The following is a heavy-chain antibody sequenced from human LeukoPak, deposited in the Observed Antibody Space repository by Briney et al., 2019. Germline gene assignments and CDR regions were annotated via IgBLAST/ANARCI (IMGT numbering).Heavy chain of an antibody. Sequence: PSETLSLTCTVSGGSISSSSYYWGWLRQPPGKGLEWIGSIYYSGSTYYNPSLKSRVTISVDTSKNQFSLKLSSVTAADTAVYYCARIGDGNNRPPDYWGQGTTVTVSS. CDR3: ARIGDGNNRPPDY. V-gene: IGHV4-39*01. CDR2: IYYSGST. CDR1: GGSISSSSYY. J-gene: IGHJ4*02. D-gene: IGHD5-24*01.